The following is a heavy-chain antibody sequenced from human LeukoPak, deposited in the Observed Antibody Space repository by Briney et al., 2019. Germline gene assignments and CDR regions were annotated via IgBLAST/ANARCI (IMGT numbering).Heavy chain of an antibody. D-gene: IGHD6-19*01. CDR3: ARGGAVAGTLAHYYYYYGMDV. Sequence: SETLSLTCAVYGGSFSGYYWSWIRQPPGKGLEWIGYIYYSGSTNYNPSLKSRVTISVDTSKNQFSLKLSSVTAADTAVYYCARGGAVAGTLAHYYYYYGMDVWGQGTTVTVSS. CDR1: GGSFSGYY. V-gene: IGHV4-59*08. CDR2: IYYSGST. J-gene: IGHJ6*02.